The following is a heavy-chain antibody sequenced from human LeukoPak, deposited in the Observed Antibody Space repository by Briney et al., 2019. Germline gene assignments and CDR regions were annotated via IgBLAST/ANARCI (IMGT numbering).Heavy chain of an antibody. CDR3: ATFDSSSWFFDY. J-gene: IGHJ4*02. CDR1: GYTFTSYD. CDR2: MNPNSGNT. Sequence: GASVKVSCKASGYTFTSYDINWVRQATGQGLEWMGWMNPNSGNTGYAQKFQGRVTMTRNTSISTAHMELSSLRSEDTAVYYCATFDSSSWFFDYWGQGTLVTVSS. D-gene: IGHD6-13*01. V-gene: IGHV1-8*01.